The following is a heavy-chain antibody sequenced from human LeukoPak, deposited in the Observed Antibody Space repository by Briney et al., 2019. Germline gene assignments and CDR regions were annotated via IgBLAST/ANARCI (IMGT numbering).Heavy chain of an antibody. Sequence: GGSLRLSCSASGFIFSNYWMTWVRQAPGKGLEWVANVKEDGSEKYYVDSVKGRFTISRDNAKRSLYLEMNSLRAEDTAVYYCARERSIAEFDPWGQGTLVTVSS. CDR2: VKEDGSEK. J-gene: IGHJ5*02. CDR3: ARERSIAEFDP. D-gene: IGHD6-6*01. CDR1: GFIFSNYW. V-gene: IGHV3-7*01.